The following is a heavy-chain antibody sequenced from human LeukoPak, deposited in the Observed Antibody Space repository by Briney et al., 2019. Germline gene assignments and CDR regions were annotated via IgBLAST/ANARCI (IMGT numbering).Heavy chain of an antibody. D-gene: IGHD5-18*01. CDR3: VGGDTYVDS. CDR2: VYETGSS. J-gene: IGHJ5*01. V-gene: IGHV4-30-2*01. CDR1: GGSISSGGHS. Sequence: PSQTLSLTCAVSGGSISSGGHSWGWLRQPPGKGLEWIGYVYETGSSNYNPSLESRVTISLERSKNHFSLKLTSVTAADSAVYYCVGGDTYVDSWGQGTLVTVSS.